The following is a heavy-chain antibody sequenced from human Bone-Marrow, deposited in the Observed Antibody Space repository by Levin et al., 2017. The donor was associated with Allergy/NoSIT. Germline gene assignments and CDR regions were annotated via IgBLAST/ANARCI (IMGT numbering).Heavy chain of an antibody. D-gene: IGHD2-21*02. J-gene: IGHJ5*02. CDR1: GFTFSSYA. V-gene: IGHV3-30*04. CDR2: ISYDGSNK. Sequence: GGSLRLSCAASGFTFSSYAMHWVRQAPGKGLEWVAVISYDGSNKYYADSVKGRFTISRDNSKNTLYLQMNSLRAEDTAVYYCARDPLAYCGGDCFDRWFDPWGQGTLVTVSS. CDR3: ARDPLAYCGGDCFDRWFDP.